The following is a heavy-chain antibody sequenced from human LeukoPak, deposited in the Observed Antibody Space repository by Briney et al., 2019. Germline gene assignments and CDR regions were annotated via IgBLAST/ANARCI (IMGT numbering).Heavy chain of an antibody. V-gene: IGHV3-30-3*01. CDR2: ISYDGSNK. D-gene: IGHD3-9*01. J-gene: IGHJ4*02. CDR3: ARGTFDWSSYYFDC. CDR1: GFTFSSYA. Sequence: PGRSLRLSCAASGFTFSSYAMHWVRQAPGKGLEWVAVISYDGSNKYYADSVKGRFTISRDNSKNTLYLQMNSLRAEDTAVYYCARGTFDWSSYYFDCWGQGTLVTVSS.